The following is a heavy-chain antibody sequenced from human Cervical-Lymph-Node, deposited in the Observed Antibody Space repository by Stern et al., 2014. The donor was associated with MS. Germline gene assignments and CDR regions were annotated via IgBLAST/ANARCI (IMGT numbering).Heavy chain of an antibody. CDR3: ARGAEYNWNHFDR. J-gene: IGHJ4*02. CDR2: ISSTSDYI. Sequence: EVQLVESGGGLVKPGGSLRLSCTASGFTFSDYPMNWVRQAPGKGLEWVSSISSTSDYIYYRDSLKGRFTISRDNARNSLSLQMNSLTVEDTALYFCARGAEYNWNHFDRWGQGILVTVSS. V-gene: IGHV3-21*01. CDR1: GFTFSDYP. D-gene: IGHD1-20*01.